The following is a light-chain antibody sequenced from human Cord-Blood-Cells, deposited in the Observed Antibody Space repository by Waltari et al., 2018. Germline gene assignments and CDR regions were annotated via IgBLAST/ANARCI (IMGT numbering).Light chain of an antibody. CDR2: DAS. Sequence: EIVLTQSPATLSLSPGERATLPCRASQSVSSYLAWYQQKPGQAPRLLIYDASNGATGIPARFSGSGSGTGFTLTISSLEPEDFAVYYCQQRSNWPPITFGQGTRLEIK. V-gene: IGKV3-11*01. J-gene: IGKJ5*01. CDR1: QSVSSY. CDR3: QQRSNWPPIT.